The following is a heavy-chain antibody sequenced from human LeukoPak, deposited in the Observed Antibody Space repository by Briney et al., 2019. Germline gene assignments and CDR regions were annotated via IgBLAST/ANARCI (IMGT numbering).Heavy chain of an antibody. CDR3: ATGLVRPTGGYYGMDV. J-gene: IGHJ6*02. CDR1: GYTFTSYG. V-gene: IGHV1-18*01. CDR2: ISAYNGNT. Sequence: ASVKVSCKASGYTFTSYGISWVRQAPGQGLEWMGWISAYNGNTNYAQKLQGRVTMTTDTSTSTAYMELRSLRSDDTAVYYCATGLVRPTGGYYGMDVWGQGTMVTVSS. D-gene: IGHD6-19*01.